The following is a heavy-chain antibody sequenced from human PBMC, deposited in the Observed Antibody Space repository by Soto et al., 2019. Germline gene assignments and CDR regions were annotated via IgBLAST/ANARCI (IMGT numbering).Heavy chain of an antibody. D-gene: IGHD2-2*02. CDR1: GGSVSGYY. J-gene: IGHJ6*02. CDR3: ARIHRDIVVGPAAIQWVGMDV. CDR2: INHSGST. Sequence: QVQLQQWGAGLLKPSETLSLTCAVYGGSVSGYYWSWIRQPPGMGLELIGEINHSGSTNYNPSLKSRVTISVDTAKNPFSLKLSSVTAADTAVYYCARIHRDIVVGPAAIQWVGMDVWGQGTKVTVSS. V-gene: IGHV4-34*01.